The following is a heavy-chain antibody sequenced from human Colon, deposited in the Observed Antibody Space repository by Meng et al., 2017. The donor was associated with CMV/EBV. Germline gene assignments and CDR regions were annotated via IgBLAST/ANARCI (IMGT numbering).Heavy chain of an antibody. CDR2: LNHSGST. J-gene: IGHJ4*02. CDR1: GGSFNAYY. V-gene: IGHV4-34*01. CDR3: ARGRNGWLLPLDS. D-gene: IGHD3-3*01. Sequence: QAQLQQGGAVLLKPSETLSLTFAISGGSFNAYYLTWIRQSPGKGLEWIGELNHSGSTNYNPSLKSRVTISIDTSKRHFSLRLTSVTAADTAVYYCARGRNGWLLPLDSWGQGTLVTVSS.